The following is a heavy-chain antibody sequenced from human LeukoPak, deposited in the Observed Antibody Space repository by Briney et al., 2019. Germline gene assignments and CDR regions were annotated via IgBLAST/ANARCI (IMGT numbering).Heavy chain of an antibody. V-gene: IGHV3-11*01. CDR2: ISSSGSTI. D-gene: IGHD3-22*01. Sequence: GGSLRLSCAASGFTFSDYYMSWIRQAPGKGLERVSYISSSGSTIYYADSVKGRFTISRDNAKNSLYLQMNSLRAEDTAVYYCARGQPRYYYDSSGPLYYWGQGTLVTVSS. J-gene: IGHJ4*02. CDR1: GFTFSDYY. CDR3: ARGQPRYYYDSSGPLYY.